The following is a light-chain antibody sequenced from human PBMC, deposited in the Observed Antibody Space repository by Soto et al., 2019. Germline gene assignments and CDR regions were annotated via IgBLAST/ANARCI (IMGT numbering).Light chain of an antibody. CDR3: QQYNNWPRAT. V-gene: IGKV3D-15*01. J-gene: IGKJ4*01. CDR1: QSVSSN. CDR2: GSS. Sequence: EIVLTQSPDTLSLSPGERATLSCRASQSVSSNYVAWYQQKPGQAPRLLTHGSSSRATGVPDRFSGRGSGTEFNLTISSLQSEDFGVYYCQQYNNWPRATFGGGTKVDIK.